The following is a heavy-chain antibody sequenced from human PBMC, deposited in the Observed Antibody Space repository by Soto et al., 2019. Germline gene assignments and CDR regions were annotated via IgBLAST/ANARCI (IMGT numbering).Heavy chain of an antibody. CDR1: GGSISSGDYY. CDR3: ARDLYCTNGVCPDYYGMDV. Sequence: KPSETLSLTCTVSGGSISSGDYYWSWIRQPPGKGLEWIGYIYYSGSTYYNPSLKSRVTISVDTSKNQFSLKLSSVTAADTAVYYCARDLYCTNGVCPDYYGMDVWGQGTTVTVSS. CDR2: IYYSGST. J-gene: IGHJ6*02. V-gene: IGHV4-30-4*01. D-gene: IGHD2-8*01.